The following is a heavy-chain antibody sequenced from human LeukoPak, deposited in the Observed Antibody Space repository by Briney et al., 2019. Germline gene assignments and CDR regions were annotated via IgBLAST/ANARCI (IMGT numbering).Heavy chain of an antibody. CDR3: AKDLNYGGKSAFFYGMDV. Sequence: GRSLRLSCAASGFTFYGIHWVRQAPGKGLEWVAVISYDGGNTYYADSVKGRFTISRDNSKNTMYLQMNSLRAEDTAVYYWAKDLNYGGKSAFFYGMDVWGQGTTVTVSS. CDR1: GFTFYG. D-gene: IGHD4-23*01. V-gene: IGHV3-30*18. J-gene: IGHJ6*02. CDR2: ISYDGGNT.